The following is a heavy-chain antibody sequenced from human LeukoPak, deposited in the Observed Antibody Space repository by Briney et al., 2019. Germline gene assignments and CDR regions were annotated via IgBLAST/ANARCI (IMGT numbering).Heavy chain of an antibody. CDR2: INHSGST. CDR1: GGSFSGYY. CDR3: ARGPLSHPPYYYYGMDV. Sequence: PSETLSLTCAVYGGSFSGYYWSWIRQPPGKGLEWIGEINHSGSTNYNPSLKSRVTISVDTSKNQFSLKLSSVTAADTAVYYCARGPLSHPPYYYYGMDVWGQGTTVTVSS. V-gene: IGHV4-34*01. J-gene: IGHJ6*02.